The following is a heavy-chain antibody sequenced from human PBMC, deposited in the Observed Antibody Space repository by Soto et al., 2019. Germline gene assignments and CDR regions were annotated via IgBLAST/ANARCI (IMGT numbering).Heavy chain of an antibody. D-gene: IGHD2-2*01. V-gene: IGHV1-69*01. Sequence: QVHLVQSGPEVKERGSSVKVSCKASGGIFNSFAINWVRQAPGQGLEWMGGIVPIIGTPNYAQKFQGRVTITADEPTWTGYIELSSLRSDDTAVYYCARVVVVPAGIETFYYYGMDVWGQGTTVTVYS. J-gene: IGHJ6*02. CDR1: GGIFNSFA. CDR3: ARVVVVPAGIETFYYYGMDV. CDR2: IVPIIGTP.